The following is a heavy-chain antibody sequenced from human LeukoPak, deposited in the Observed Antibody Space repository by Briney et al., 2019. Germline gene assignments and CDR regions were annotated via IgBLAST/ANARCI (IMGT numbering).Heavy chain of an antibody. CDR2: IYYSGST. Sequence: PSQTLSLTCTVSGGSISSGRHYWSWIRQPLGKGLEWIGYIYYSGSTNYNPSLKSRVTISVDTSKNQFSLKLSSVTAADTAVYYCARLLGQGRPRYFDYWGQGTLVTVSS. V-gene: IGHV4-61*01. CDR1: GGSISSGRHY. CDR3: ARLLGQGRPRYFDY. J-gene: IGHJ4*02.